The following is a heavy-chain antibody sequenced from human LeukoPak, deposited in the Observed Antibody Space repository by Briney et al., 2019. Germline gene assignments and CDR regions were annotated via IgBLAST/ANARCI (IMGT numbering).Heavy chain of an antibody. V-gene: IGHV3-48*03. CDR2: ISSIGSSI. Sequence: PGGSLRLSCAASGFTFSSYEMNWVRQAPGKGLEWLSYISSIGSSIYYADSVKGRFTISRDNAKNSLYLQMNTLRAEDTAVYYCARAQQWLGSYMDVWGKGTTVTVSS. D-gene: IGHD6-19*01. J-gene: IGHJ6*03. CDR1: GFTFSSYE. CDR3: ARAQQWLGSYMDV.